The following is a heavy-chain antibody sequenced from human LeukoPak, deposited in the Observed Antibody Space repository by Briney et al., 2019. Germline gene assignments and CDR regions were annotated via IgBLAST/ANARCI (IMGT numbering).Heavy chain of an antibody. J-gene: IGHJ3*02. Sequence: GGSRRLACAASGFTSSSYAMSWVRQAPGKGLEWASAISGSGGSTYYADSVKGRFTISRDNSKNTLYLQMNSLRAEDTAVYYCAKDIVVVPAAYDAFDIWGQGTMVTVSS. V-gene: IGHV3-23*01. CDR3: AKDIVVVPAAYDAFDI. CDR2: ISGSGGST. CDR1: GFTSSSYA. D-gene: IGHD2-2*01.